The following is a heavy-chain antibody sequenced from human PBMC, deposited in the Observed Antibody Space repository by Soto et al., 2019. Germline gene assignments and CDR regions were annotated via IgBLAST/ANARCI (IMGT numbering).Heavy chain of an antibody. CDR2: IVVGSGNT. Sequence: SVKVSCKASGGTFSSYAISWVRQAPGQGLERIGWIVVGSGNTNYAQKFQERVTITRDMSTSTAYMELSSLRSEDTAVYYCAAAPLYLRYFDWSHYWGQGTLVTVSS. J-gene: IGHJ4*02. V-gene: IGHV1-58*02. D-gene: IGHD3-9*01. CDR1: GGTFSSYA. CDR3: AAAPLYLRYFDWSHY.